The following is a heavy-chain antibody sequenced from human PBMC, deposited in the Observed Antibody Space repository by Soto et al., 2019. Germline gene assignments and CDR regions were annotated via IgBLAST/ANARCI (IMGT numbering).Heavy chain of an antibody. V-gene: IGHV3-15*01. D-gene: IGHD1-1*01. CDR2: IKSKTDGGTT. CDR1: GFTFSNAW. Sequence: GGSLRLSCAASGFTFSNAWMSWVRQAPGKGLEWVGRIKSKTDGGTTDYAAPVKARFTISRDDSKNTLYLQMNSLKTEDTAVYYCTTRTTIFPFDYWGQGTLVTVSS. CDR3: TTRTTIFPFDY. J-gene: IGHJ4*02.